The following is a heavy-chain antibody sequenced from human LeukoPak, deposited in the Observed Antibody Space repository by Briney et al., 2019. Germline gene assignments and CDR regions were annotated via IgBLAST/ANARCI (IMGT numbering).Heavy chain of an antibody. D-gene: IGHD6-19*01. V-gene: IGHV5-51*01. CDR2: INPGDSNT. CDR1: GYSFTSYW. Sequence: GESLKISCKGSGYSFTSYWIGWVRQMPGKGLEWVGIINPGDSNTRYSPSFQGQVTISADKSISTANLQWSSLKASDTAMYYCARRIGSGWYDYWGQGTLVTVSS. CDR3: ARRIGSGWYDY. J-gene: IGHJ4*02.